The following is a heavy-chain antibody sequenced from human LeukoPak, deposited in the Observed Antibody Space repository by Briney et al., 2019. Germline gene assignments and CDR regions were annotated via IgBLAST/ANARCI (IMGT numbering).Heavy chain of an antibody. J-gene: IGHJ3*02. CDR1: GYTFTGYY. CDR2: INPNSGGT. CDR3: ARERGRFWSGYNNAFDI. V-gene: IGHV1-2*02. Sequence: ASVKVSCKASGYTFTGYYMHWVRQAPGQGLEWMGWINPNSGGTNYAQKFQGRVTMTRDTSISTAYMELSRLRSDDTAVYYCARERGRFWSGYNNAFDIWGQGTMVTVSS. D-gene: IGHD3-3*01.